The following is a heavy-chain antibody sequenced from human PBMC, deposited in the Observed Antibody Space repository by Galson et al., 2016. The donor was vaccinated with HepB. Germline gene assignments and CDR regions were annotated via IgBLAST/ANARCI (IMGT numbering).Heavy chain of an antibody. CDR1: GFTVNSYG. D-gene: IGHD6-19*01. CDR3: ARARTAVAAIIAMFSHRGPYNAMDV. V-gene: IGHV3-48*02. Sequence: LRLSCAASGFTVNSYGMSWVRQAPGKGLEWVSYICSSTTTRYYAGSVQGRFTISRDNARNSLYLEMNSLRHEDTAVYYCARARTAVAAIIAMFSHRGPYNAMDVWGQGTTVTVTS. J-gene: IGHJ6*02. CDR2: ICSSTTTR.